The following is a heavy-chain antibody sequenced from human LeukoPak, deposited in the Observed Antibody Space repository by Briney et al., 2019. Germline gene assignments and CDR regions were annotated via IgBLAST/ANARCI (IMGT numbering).Heavy chain of an antibody. CDR3: ARGNILTGYWSDF. CDR2: IHYTGAT. D-gene: IGHD3-9*01. J-gene: IGHJ4*02. Sequence: SETLSLTCAVYGGSITGYYWSWIRQTPGRGLEWVGEIHYTGATSYNPSLKSRATISTDTSKNQFSLRLSSVTAADTAVYYCARGNILTGYWSDFWGQGALVTVSS. V-gene: IGHV4-34*01. CDR1: GGSITGYY.